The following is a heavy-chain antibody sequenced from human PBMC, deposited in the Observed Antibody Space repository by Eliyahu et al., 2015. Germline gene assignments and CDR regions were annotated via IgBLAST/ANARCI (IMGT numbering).Heavy chain of an antibody. Sequence: EVQLLESGGGLVQPGGSLRLSCAASGFXFXDYSMTWVRQAPGKGLEWVSAISGSAGSTYYADSVKGRFTISRDNSKNTLYVHMNSLRAEDTAVYYCAKGGPGDGKSDFDYWGQGTLVTVSS. CDR1: GFXFXDYS. J-gene: IGHJ4*02. V-gene: IGHV3-23*01. D-gene: IGHD5-24*01. CDR2: ISGSAGST. CDR3: AKGGPGDGKSDFDY.